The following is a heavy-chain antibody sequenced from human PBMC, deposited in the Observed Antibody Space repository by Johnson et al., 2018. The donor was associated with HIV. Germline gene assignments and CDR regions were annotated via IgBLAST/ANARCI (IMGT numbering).Heavy chain of an antibody. D-gene: IGHD6-13*01. CDR3: ARSNSPAVAAGGTLWLATEVDAFDL. Sequence: QVQLVESGGGVVQPGGSLRLSCAASGFTFSSYGMHWVRQAPGKGLEWVAFIRYDGSNKYYADSLKGRFTISRDNSKNTLYLQMNSLRAEDTAVYYCARSNSPAVAAGGTLWLATEVDAFDLWGQGTVVTVSS. V-gene: IGHV3-30*02. J-gene: IGHJ3*01. CDR1: GFTFSSYG. CDR2: IRYDGSNK.